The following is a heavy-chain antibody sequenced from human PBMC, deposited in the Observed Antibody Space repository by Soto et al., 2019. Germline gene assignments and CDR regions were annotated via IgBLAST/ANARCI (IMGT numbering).Heavy chain of an antibody. CDR2: VYYSGGA. CDR3: AREGYCSGGSCYSRTLDY. CDR1: GGSISGYY. V-gene: IGHV4-59*12. D-gene: IGHD2-15*01. Sequence: SETLSLTCTVSGGSISGYYWSWIRQPPGKGLEWIGNVYYSGGAKYNPSVKRRVSISVDTSKNQFSLKLSSVTAADTAVYYCAREGYCSGGSCYSRTLDYWGQGTLVTVSS. J-gene: IGHJ4*02.